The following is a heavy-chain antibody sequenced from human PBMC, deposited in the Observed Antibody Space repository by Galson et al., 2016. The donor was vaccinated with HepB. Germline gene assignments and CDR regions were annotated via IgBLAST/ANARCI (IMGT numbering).Heavy chain of an antibody. V-gene: IGHV1-58*01. Sequence: SVKVSCKASGLTYPTSAVQWVRQARGQRLEWIGWIVLGSGNTNYAQNFQERVTITRDMSTSTAYMELSSLRSEDTAVYYCAASFATYYYDTTLDSWGQGTLATVSS. CDR1: GLTYPTSA. J-gene: IGHJ4*02. CDR3: AASFATYYYDTTLDS. D-gene: IGHD3-22*01. CDR2: IVLGSGNT.